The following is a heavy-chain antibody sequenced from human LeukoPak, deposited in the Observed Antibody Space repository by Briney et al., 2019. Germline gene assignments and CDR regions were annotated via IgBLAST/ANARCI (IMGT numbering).Heavy chain of an antibody. CDR3: ARVSNRRITMVRGRDFDY. Sequence: ASVKVSCKASGYTFTGYYMHWVRQAPGQGLEWMGWINPNSGGTNYAQKFQGRVTMTRDASISTAYMELSRLRSDDTAVYYCARVSNRRITMVRGRDFDYWGQGTLVTVSS. J-gene: IGHJ4*02. CDR2: INPNSGGT. D-gene: IGHD3-10*01. V-gene: IGHV1-2*02. CDR1: GYTFTGYY.